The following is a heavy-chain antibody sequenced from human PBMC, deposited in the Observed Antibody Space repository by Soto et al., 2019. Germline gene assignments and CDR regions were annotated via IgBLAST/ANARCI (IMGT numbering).Heavy chain of an antibody. Sequence: PSETLSLTCAVFGGSFSGYYSIWIRQSPGKGLEWIGEINHSGSTNYNPSLKSRVTISVDTSKNQFSLKLSSVTAADTAVYYCARERDRSYYDFWSGYLTPHYYYYGMDVWGQGTTVTVSS. CDR3: ARERDRSYYDFWSGYLTPHYYYYGMDV. J-gene: IGHJ6*02. CDR2: INHSGST. V-gene: IGHV4-34*01. D-gene: IGHD3-3*01. CDR1: GGSFSGYY.